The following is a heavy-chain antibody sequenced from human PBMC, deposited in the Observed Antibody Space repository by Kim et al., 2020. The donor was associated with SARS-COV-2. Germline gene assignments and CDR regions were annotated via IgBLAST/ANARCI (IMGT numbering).Heavy chain of an antibody. CDR2: ISYDGSNK. CDR1: GFTFSSYA. D-gene: IGHD5-18*01. J-gene: IGHJ4*02. V-gene: IGHV3-30*04. CDR3: ARDGSPMVKQYYFDY. Sequence: GGSLRLSCAASGFTFSSYAMHWVRQAPGKGLEWVAVISYDGSNKYYADSVKGRFTISRDNSKNTLYLQMNNLRAEDTAVYYCARDGSPMVKQYYFDYWGQGTLVTVSS.